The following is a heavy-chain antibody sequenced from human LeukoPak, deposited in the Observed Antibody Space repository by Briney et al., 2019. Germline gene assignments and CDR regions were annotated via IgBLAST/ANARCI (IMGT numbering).Heavy chain of an antibody. CDR2: INAGNGNT. V-gene: IGHV1-3*01. J-gene: IGHJ4*02. CDR3: ARTIEMGPTATFDY. D-gene: IGHD5-24*01. CDR1: GYTFTSYA. Sequence: ASVKVPCKASGYTFTSYAMHWVRQAPGQRLEWMGWINAGNGNTKYSQKFQGRVTITRDTSASTAYMELSSLRSEDTAVYYCARTIEMGPTATFDYWGQGTLVTVSS.